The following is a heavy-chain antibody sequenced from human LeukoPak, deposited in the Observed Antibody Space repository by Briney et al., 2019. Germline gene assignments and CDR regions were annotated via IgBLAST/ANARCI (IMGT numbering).Heavy chain of an antibody. D-gene: IGHD3-10*01. J-gene: IGHJ4*02. Sequence: KPGGSLRLSCAASGFTFSDYYMSWIRQAPGKGLEWVSYISSSGYTIKYADSVKGRFTISRDNAKNSLYLQMNSLRAEDTAVYYCASDPMVRGVIITPRYFDYWGQGTLVTVSS. CDR1: GFTFSDYY. CDR2: ISSSGYTI. CDR3: ASDPMVRGVIITPRYFDY. V-gene: IGHV3-11*01.